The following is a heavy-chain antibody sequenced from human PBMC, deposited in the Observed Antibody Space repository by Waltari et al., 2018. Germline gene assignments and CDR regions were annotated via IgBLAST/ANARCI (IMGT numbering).Heavy chain of an antibody. V-gene: IGHV3-9*01. CDR1: GFTFDAYS. D-gene: IGHD3-16*01. Sequence: EVQVVESGGGSVQPGRSLRLSCLASGFTFDAYSIHLFRQPPGKGLEWVSGISWNSGSIDYADSVKGRFAISRDNTKNSLFLEMSSLRIEDTAFYYCVKSQSSTLNDYTNNFDHWGQGTLVTVSS. CDR2: ISWNSGSI. CDR3: VKSQSSTLNDYTNNFDH. J-gene: IGHJ4*02.